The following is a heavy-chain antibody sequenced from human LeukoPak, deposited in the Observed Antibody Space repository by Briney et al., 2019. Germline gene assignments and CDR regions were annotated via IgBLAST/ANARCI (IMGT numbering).Heavy chain of an antibody. D-gene: IGHD3-10*01. J-gene: IGHJ4*02. V-gene: IGHV4-39*01. CDR1: GGSISSSSYY. Sequence: SETLSLTCTVSGGSISSSSYYWGWIRQPPGKGLEWIGSIYYSGSTYYNPSLKSRVTISVDTSKNQFSLKLSSVTAADTAVYYCARGHSHYYGSGSGYWGQGTLVTVSS. CDR2: IYYSGST. CDR3: ARGHSHYYGSGSGY.